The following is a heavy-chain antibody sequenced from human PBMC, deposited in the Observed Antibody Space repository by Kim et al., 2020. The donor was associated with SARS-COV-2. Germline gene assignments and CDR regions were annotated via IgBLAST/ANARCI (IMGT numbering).Heavy chain of an antibody. J-gene: IGHJ6*02. Sequence: GGSLRLSCAASGFTFSSYSMNWVRQAPGKGLEWVSSISSSSSYIYYADSVKGRFTISRDNAKNSLYLQMNSLRAEDTAVYYCARADYGDYRRYYYGMDVWGQGTPVTVSS. CDR1: GFTFSSYS. CDR2: ISSSSSYI. D-gene: IGHD4-17*01. CDR3: ARADYGDYRRYYYGMDV. V-gene: IGHV3-21*01.